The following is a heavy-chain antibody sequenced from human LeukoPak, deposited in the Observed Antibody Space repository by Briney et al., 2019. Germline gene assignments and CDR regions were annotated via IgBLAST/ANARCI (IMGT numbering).Heavy chain of an antibody. V-gene: IGHV3-23*01. CDR3: AKASWVSTADAVL. CDR1: GFTFSSYA. J-gene: IGHJ4*02. CDR2: LRGNDDA. D-gene: IGHD3-16*01. Sequence: GGSLRLSCVASGFTFSSYAMSWVRGTPARGLEWVSSLRGNDDAFYADSVKGRFTLSRDESRNTVYLQLNKLRVEDTAIYYCAKASWVSTADAVLWGQGTVVTVSS.